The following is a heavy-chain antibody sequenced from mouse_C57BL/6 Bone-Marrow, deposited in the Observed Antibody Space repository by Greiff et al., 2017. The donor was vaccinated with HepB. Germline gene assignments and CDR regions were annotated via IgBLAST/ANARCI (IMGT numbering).Heavy chain of an antibody. CDR2: IYPGSGNT. V-gene: IGHV1-76*01. CDR1: GYTFTDYY. Sequence: QVHVKQSGAELVRPGASVKLSCKASGYTFTDYYINWVKQRPGQGLEWIARIYPGSGNTYYNEKFKGKATLTAEKSSSTAYMQLSSLTSEDSAVYFCARGGLRYAMDYWGQGTSVTVSS. CDR3: ARGGLRYAMDY. D-gene: IGHD1-1*01. J-gene: IGHJ4*01.